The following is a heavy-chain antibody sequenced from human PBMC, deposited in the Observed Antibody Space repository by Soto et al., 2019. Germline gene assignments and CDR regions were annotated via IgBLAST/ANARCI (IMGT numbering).Heavy chain of an antibody. CDR1: GFTFSNAW. J-gene: IGHJ6*02. CDR3: TTVFHEYSSSSDYYYYYGMDV. V-gene: IGHV3-15*07. D-gene: IGHD6-6*01. CDR2: IKSKTDGGTT. Sequence: GESLKISCAASGFTFSNAWMNWVRQAPGKGLEWVGRIKSKTDGGTTDYAAPVKGRFTISRDDSKNTLYLQMNSLKTEDTAVYYCTTVFHEYSSSSDYYYYYGMDVWGQGTTVTVSS.